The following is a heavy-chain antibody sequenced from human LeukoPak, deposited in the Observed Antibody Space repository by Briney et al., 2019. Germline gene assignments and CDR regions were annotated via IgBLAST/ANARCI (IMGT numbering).Heavy chain of an antibody. CDR3: AKWGDYDILTGYYDSDY. CDR1: GFTFSNYA. Sequence: GGSLRLSCAASGFTFSNYAMSWVRQAPGKGLEWVSAIVGSGGSTYYADSVEGRFTISRDNPKNTLYLQMNSLRAEDTAVYYCAKWGDYDILTGYYDSDYWGQGTLVTVSS. V-gene: IGHV3-23*01. D-gene: IGHD3-9*01. CDR2: IVGSGGST. J-gene: IGHJ4*02.